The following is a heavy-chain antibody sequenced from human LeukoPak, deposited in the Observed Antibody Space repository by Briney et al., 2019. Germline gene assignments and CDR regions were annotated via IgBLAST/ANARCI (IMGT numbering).Heavy chain of an antibody. Sequence: GGSLRLSCAASGFTFNNYNMNWVRLAPGKGLEWVSAISGSGGSTYYADSVKGRFTISRDNSKNTLYLQMNSLRAEDTAVYYCAKDPARYSGSYGPNYWGQGTLVTVSS. CDR1: GFTFNNYN. CDR3: AKDPARYSGSYGPNY. CDR2: ISGSGGST. J-gene: IGHJ4*02. V-gene: IGHV3-23*01. D-gene: IGHD1-26*01.